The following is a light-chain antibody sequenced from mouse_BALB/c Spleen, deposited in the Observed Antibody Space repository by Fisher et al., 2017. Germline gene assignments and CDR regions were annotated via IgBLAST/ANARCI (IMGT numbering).Light chain of an antibody. CDR3: QQRSSYPPT. J-gene: IGKJ5*01. V-gene: IGKV4-57*01. CDR2: STS. Sequence: IVLTQTPAILSASPGEKVTMTCRASSSVSYMHWYQQKPGSSPKLWIYSTSNLASGVPARFSGSGSGTSYSLTISRMEAEDAATYYCQQRSSYPPTFGAGTKLELK. CDR1: SSVSY.